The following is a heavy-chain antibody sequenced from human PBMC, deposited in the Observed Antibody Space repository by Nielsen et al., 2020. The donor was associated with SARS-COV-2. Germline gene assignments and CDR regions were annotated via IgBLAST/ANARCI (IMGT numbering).Heavy chain of an antibody. V-gene: IGHV4-34*01. J-gene: IGHJ4*02. CDR2: INHSGST. CDR3: ARPRTHDYSDFGSGYYNYYFDY. CDR1: AGSFTGYY. D-gene: IGHD3-3*01. Sequence: QPLSLTCAFYAGSFTGYYWSCIRHPAGKGLAWIGEINHSGSTNYNPSLKSRVTISVDTSKNQFSLKLSALTAPDTAVYSCARPRTHDYSDFGSGYYNYYFDYWGQGTLVTVSS.